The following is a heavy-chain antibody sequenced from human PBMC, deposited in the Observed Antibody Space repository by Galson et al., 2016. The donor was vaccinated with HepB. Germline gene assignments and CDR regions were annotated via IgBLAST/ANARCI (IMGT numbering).Heavy chain of an antibody. V-gene: IGHV4-61*01. CDR3: ARDQNGSYMAY. CDR2: SQHSGNT. J-gene: IGHJ4*02. D-gene: IGHD1-26*01. CDR1: GGSVSSDNYY. Sequence: ETLSLTCIVSGGSVSSDNYYWTWIRQPPGKGLEWIGFSQHSGNTNCNPSLKSRVTISVDTSKNQFSLKMTSVTAADTAVYYCARDQNGSYMAYWGLGTLVTVSS.